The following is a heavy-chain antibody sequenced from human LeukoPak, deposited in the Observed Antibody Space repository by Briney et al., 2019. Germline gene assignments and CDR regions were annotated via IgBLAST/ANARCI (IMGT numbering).Heavy chain of an antibody. D-gene: IGHD3-10*01. J-gene: IGHJ4*02. CDR3: ATDPTMVRGVIMV. CDR1: GYTLTELS. CDR2: FDPEDGET. V-gene: IGHV1-24*01. Sequence: GASVRVSCKVSGYTLTELSMHWVRQAPGKGLEWMGGFDPEDGETIYAQKFQGRVTMTEDTSTDTAYMELSSLRSEDTAVYYCATDPTMVRGVIMVWGQGTLVTVSS.